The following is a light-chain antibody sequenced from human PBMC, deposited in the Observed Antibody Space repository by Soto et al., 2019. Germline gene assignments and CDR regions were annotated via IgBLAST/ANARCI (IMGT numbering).Light chain of an antibody. J-gene: IGLJ2*01. CDR1: SSDVGGYNY. CDR3: SSYAGSSTHVV. Sequence: QSALTQPASVSGSPGQSITISCTGTSSDVGGYNYVSWYQQHSGKAPKLMIYDVTHRPSGVSNRFSGSKSGNTASLTISGLQAEDEADYYCSSYAGSSTHVVFGGGTKVTVL. V-gene: IGLV2-14*03. CDR2: DVT.